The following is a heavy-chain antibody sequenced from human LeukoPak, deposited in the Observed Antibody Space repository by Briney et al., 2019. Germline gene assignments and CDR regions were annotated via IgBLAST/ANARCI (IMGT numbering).Heavy chain of an antibody. J-gene: IGHJ4*02. CDR3: AKRYSYGYLTDY. Sequence: PGGSLRLSCAASGFTFSSYGMHWVRQAPGKGLEWAAFIRYDGSNKYYADSVKGRFTISRDNSKNTLYLQMNSLRAEDTAVYYCAKRYSYGYLTDYWGQGTLVTVSS. CDR2: IRYDGSNK. V-gene: IGHV3-30*02. D-gene: IGHD5-18*01. CDR1: GFTFSSYG.